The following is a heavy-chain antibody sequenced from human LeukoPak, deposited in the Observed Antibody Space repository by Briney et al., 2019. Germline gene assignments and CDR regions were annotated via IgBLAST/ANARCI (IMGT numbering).Heavy chain of an antibody. CDR2: INHSGST. CDR3: ARGRTELLWFGELIGGYYYYGMDV. CDR1: GGSFSGYY. J-gene: IGHJ6*02. D-gene: IGHD3-10*01. V-gene: IGHV4-34*01. Sequence: SETLSLTCAVYGGSFSGYYWSWIRQPPGKGPEWIGEINHSGSTNYNPSLKSRVTISVDTSKNQFSLKLSSVTAADTAVYYCARGRTELLWFGELIGGYYYYGMDVWGQGTTVTVSS.